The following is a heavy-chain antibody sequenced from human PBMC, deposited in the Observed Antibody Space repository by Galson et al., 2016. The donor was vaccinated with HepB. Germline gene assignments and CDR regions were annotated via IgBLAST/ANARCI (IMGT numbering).Heavy chain of an antibody. CDR2: ISSSSSTI. Sequence: SLRLSCAASGFTFSIHSMNWVRQAPGKGLEWISHISSSSSTIYCADSVKGRFTISRDNAKNSLYLQMNSLSDEDTAVYYCARASGTYNYFDYWGQGTLVTVSS. CDR1: GFTFSIHS. V-gene: IGHV3-48*02. J-gene: IGHJ4*02. D-gene: IGHD1-26*01. CDR3: ARASGTYNYFDY.